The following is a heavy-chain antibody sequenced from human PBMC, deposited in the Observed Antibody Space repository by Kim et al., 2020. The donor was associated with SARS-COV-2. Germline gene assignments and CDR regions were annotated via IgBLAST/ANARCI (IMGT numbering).Heavy chain of an antibody. CDR3: ARHLISGSYWIGPPFDY. Sequence: GGSLRLSCAASGFTFSSYAMSWVRQAPGKGLEWVSAISGSGGSTYYADSVKGRFTISRDNSKNTLYLQMNSLRAEDTAVYYCARHLISGSYWIGPPFDYWGQGTLVTVSS. V-gene: IGHV3-23*01. D-gene: IGHD1-26*01. CDR1: GFTFSSYA. J-gene: IGHJ4*02. CDR2: ISGSGGST.